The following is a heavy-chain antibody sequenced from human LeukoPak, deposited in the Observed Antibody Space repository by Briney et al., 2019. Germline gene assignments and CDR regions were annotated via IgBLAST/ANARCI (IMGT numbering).Heavy chain of an antibody. V-gene: IGHV1-46*01. CDR1: GYTFTSYY. Sequence: ASVKVSCKASGYTFTSYYMHWVRQAPGRGLEWMGIINPSGGSTSYAQKFQGRVTMTRDTSTSTVYMELSSLRSGDTAVYYCATSKRRYEGFDYWGQGTLVTVSS. CDR2: INPSGGST. D-gene: IGHD1-1*01. J-gene: IGHJ4*02. CDR3: ATSKRRYEGFDY.